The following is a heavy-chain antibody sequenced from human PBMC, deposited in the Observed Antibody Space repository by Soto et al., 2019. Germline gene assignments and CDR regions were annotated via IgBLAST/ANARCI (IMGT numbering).Heavy chain of an antibody. V-gene: IGHV3-30-3*01. CDR1: GFNFDDYA. CDR2: ISHDGSDE. CDR3: ARDLYSTSSNLDF. J-gene: IGHJ4*02. Sequence: VQLVESGGGLVQPGRSLSLSCAASGFNFDDYAMHWVRQAPGKGLEWVAGISHDGSDEDYAVSVKGRFTISRDNSKNTLSLQMNSLRPEDTALYYCARDLYSTSSNLDFWGQGTLVTVSS. D-gene: IGHD6-6*01.